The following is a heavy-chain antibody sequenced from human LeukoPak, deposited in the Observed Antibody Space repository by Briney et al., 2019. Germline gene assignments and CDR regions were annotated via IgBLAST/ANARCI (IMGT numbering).Heavy chain of an antibody. Sequence: SETLSLTCTVSGASINSGAYYWTWIRQHPGKGLEWIGYISYSGSTYNNPSLKSRDTMSVDTSKSQFSLRLTSVTAADTAVYYCARIPNDFGGSGYPVWFMDVWGKGTTVTVSS. D-gene: IGHD3-22*01. CDR1: GASINSGAYY. CDR2: ISYSGST. V-gene: IGHV4-31*03. J-gene: IGHJ6*03. CDR3: ARIPNDFGGSGYPVWFMDV.